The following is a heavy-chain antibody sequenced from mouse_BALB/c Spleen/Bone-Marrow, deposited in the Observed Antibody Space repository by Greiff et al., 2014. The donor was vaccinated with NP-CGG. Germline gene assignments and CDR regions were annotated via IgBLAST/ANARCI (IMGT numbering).Heavy chain of an antibody. J-gene: IGHJ4*01. CDR1: GFTFSSFG. V-gene: IGHV5-17*02. CDR3: ARSNYVGYYTMDY. D-gene: IGHD1-1*01. CDR2: ISSDSSTI. Sequence: VQVVESGGGLVQPGGSRKLSCAASGFTFSSFGIHWVRQAPEKGLERVAYISSDSSTIYYADTVKGRFTISRDNPKNTLFLQMTSLRSEDTAMYYCARSNYVGYYTMDYWGQGTSVTVSS.